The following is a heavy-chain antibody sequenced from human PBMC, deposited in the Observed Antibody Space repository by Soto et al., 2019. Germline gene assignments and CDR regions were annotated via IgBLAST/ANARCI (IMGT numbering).Heavy chain of an antibody. CDR2: ISAHNGNT. D-gene: IGHD6-6*01. Sequence: QVHLVQSGAEVKKPGASVKVSCKGSGYAFTTYGITWVRQAPGQGLEWMGWISAHNGNTNYAQKLQGRVTVTRDTSTSTAYMELRSLRSADTPVYYCARGRDGDYWGQGALVTVSS. V-gene: IGHV1-18*01. CDR3: ARGRDGDY. CDR1: GYAFTTYG. J-gene: IGHJ4*02.